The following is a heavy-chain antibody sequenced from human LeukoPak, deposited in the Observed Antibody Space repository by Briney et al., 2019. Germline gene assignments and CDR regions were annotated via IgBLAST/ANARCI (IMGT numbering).Heavy chain of an antibody. CDR2: IDPNTGGT. CDR1: GYTFTSYY. J-gene: IGHJ4*02. CDR3: ASLYDIVGTTVDY. V-gene: IGHV1-2*06. D-gene: IGHD1-26*01. Sequence: VASVKVSCKASGYTFTSYYMHWVRQAPGQGLEWMGRIDPNTGGTKSAKNFQGRVTMTRDTSISTAYMALSGLRSDDTAVYYCASLYDIVGTTVDYWGQGTLVTVSS.